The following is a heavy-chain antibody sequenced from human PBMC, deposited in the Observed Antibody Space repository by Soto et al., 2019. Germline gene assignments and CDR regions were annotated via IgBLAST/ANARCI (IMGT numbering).Heavy chain of an antibody. D-gene: IGHD3-3*01. Sequence: GGSLRLSCAASGFTFSSYAMSWVRQAPGKGLEWVSAISGSGGSTYYADSVKGRFTISRDNSKNTLYLQMNSLRAEDTAVYYCAKVAGGLRFLEWSSTDLGSYYYGMDVWGQGTTVTVSS. J-gene: IGHJ6*02. V-gene: IGHV3-23*01. CDR1: GFTFSSYA. CDR2: ISGSGGST. CDR3: AKVAGGLRFLEWSSTDLGSYYYGMDV.